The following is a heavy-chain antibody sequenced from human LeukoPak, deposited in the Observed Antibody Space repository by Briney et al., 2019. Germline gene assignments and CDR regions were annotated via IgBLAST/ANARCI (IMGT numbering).Heavy chain of an antibody. D-gene: IGHD3-10*01. CDR1: GYTFTSYG. J-gene: IGHJ6*04. V-gene: IGHV1-18*04. CDR2: ISAYNGNT. Sequence: GASVKVSCKASGYTFTSYGISWVRQAPGQGLEWMGWISAYNGNTNYAQKLQGRVTMTTDTFTSTAYMELRSLRSDDTAVYYCARDRGYGSGSYTYYYYYGMDVWGKGTTVTVSS. CDR3: ARDRGYGSGSYTYYYYYGMDV.